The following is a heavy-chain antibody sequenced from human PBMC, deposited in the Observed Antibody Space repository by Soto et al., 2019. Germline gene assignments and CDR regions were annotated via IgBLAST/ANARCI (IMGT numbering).Heavy chain of an antibody. Sequence: GRSLRLSCVASGFTFSNYGMHWVRQAPGKGLEWVAGISYDGGSADYVDSVKGRFTLSRDNSKNTLSLQMISLRPEDTGVYYCEKDLGVVVLPSATRGLHVWGQGTTVTVS. CDR1: GFTFSNYG. CDR3: EKDLGVVVLPSATRGLHV. D-gene: IGHD2-15*01. CDR2: ISYDGGSA. V-gene: IGHV3-30*18. J-gene: IGHJ6*02.